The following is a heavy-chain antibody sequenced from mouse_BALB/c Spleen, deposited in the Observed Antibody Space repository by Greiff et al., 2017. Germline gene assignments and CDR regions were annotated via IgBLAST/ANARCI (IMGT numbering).Heavy chain of an antibody. J-gene: IGHJ2*01. V-gene: IGHV1-5*01. Sequence: VQLKESGAELARPGASVKLSCKASGYTFTSYWMQWVKQRPGQGLEWIGAIYPGDGDTSYNQKFKGKAKLTAVTSTSTAYMELSSLTNEDSAVYYCTRGSLDSGYFDYWGQGTTLTVSS. CDR2: IYPGDGDT. CDR3: TRGSLDSGYFDY. CDR1: GYTFTSYW.